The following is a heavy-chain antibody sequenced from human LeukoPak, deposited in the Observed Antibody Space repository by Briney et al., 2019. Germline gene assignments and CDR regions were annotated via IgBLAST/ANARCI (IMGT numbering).Heavy chain of an antibody. V-gene: IGHV3-23*01. D-gene: IGHD3-10*01. J-gene: IGHJ4*02. CDR3: AKYVFSYGAGSYLAH. Sequence: GGSLRLSCAASGFTFNKYGMSWVRQAPGKGLEWVSGISGSGSNTYYAESVKDRFIISRDSTKNTLFLQVNSLRVEDTAVYCCAKYVFSYGAGSYLAHWGRGTLVSVSS. CDR1: GFTFNKYG. CDR2: ISGSGSNT.